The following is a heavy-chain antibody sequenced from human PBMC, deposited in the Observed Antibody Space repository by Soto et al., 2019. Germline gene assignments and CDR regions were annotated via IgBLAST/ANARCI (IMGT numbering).Heavy chain of an antibody. V-gene: IGHV3-9*01. CDR2: INWNSGSI. D-gene: IGHD6-13*01. Sequence: GGSLRLSCAASGFTVSSNYMSWVRQAPGKGLEWVSGINWNSGSIGYSDSVKGRFTVSRDNAKNSLYLQMNSLRAEDTALYYCARDLYSSSWPTYHFDYWGQGTQVTVSS. CDR3: ARDLYSSSWPTYHFDY. CDR1: GFTVSSNY. J-gene: IGHJ4*02.